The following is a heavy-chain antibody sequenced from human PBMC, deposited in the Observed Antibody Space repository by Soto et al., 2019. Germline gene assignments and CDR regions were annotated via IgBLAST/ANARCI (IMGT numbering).Heavy chain of an antibody. CDR1: GGTFNTYT. J-gene: IGHJ4*02. CDR3: ASWRSYSGSYCFDY. Sequence: QVQLVQSGAEVKKPGASMKVSCEASGGTFNTYTINWVRQAPARGLEWVGQIVPMYDSVNYAENFQGRVTITADKSTKTAYMELTSLRSEDTALYFCASWRSYSGSYCFDYWGQGTLVTVSS. V-gene: IGHV1-69*06. CDR2: IVPMYDSV. D-gene: IGHD1-26*01.